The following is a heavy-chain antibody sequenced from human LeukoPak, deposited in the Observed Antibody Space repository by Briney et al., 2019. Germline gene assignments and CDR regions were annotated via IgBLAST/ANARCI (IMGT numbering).Heavy chain of an antibody. D-gene: IGHD2/OR15-2a*01. CDR2: IYHNGGT. CDR3: ARFKFRPGDYFFDF. Sequence: KPSETLSLTCTVSGGSESTYYWSWVRQAPGKGLEWLGHIYHNGGTNYNPSLRSRLSLSIDMSNNQFSLKVRSVTEADSGMYYCARFKFRPGDYFFDFWGQGALLTASS. V-gene: IGHV4-59*02. CDR1: GGSESTYY. J-gene: IGHJ4*02.